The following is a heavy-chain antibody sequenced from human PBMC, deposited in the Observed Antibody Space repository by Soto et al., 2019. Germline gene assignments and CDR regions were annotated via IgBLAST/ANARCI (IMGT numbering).Heavy chain of an antibody. CDR1: GGTFSSYA. Sequence: QVQLVQSGAEVKKPGSSVKVSCKASGGTFSSYAISWVRQAPGQGLQWMGGIIPIFGTTNYAQKFRSRVPITEDESTSTVYMGLSSLRSEDTAVYYCARVTDMNFRYWGQGALGTVSS. V-gene: IGHV1-69*01. CDR2: IIPIFGTT. D-gene: IGHD1-20*01. J-gene: IGHJ4*02. CDR3: ARVTDMNFRY.